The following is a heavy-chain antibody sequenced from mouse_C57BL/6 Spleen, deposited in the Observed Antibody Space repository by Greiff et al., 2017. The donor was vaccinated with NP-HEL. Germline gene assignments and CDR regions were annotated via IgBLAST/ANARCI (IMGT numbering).Heavy chain of an antibody. V-gene: IGHV1-55*01. CDR3: AREWFAY. CDR2: IYPGSGST. Sequence: VQLQQPGAELVKPGASVKMSCKASGYTFTSYWITWVKQRPGQGLEWIGDIYPGSGSTNYNEKFKSKATLTVDKSSSTAYMQLSSLTAEDSAVYYCAREWFAYWGQGTLVTVSA. CDR1: GYTFTSYW. J-gene: IGHJ3*01.